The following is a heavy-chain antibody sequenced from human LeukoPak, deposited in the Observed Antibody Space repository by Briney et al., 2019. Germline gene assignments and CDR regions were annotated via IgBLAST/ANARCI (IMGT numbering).Heavy chain of an antibody. CDR3: AAKGNGYSGTYVFAH. Sequence: ASVKVSCKASGYTFTSYDINWVRQATGQGLEWMGWMNPNSGNTGYAQKFQGRVTMTRNTSISTAYMELSSLRSEDTAVYYCAAKGNGYSGTYVFAHWGRGTLVTVSP. J-gene: IGHJ4*02. V-gene: IGHV1-8*01. CDR1: GYTFTSYD. D-gene: IGHD5-12*01. CDR2: MNPNSGNT.